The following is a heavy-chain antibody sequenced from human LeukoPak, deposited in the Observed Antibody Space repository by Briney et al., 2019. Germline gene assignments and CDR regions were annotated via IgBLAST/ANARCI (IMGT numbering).Heavy chain of an antibody. Sequence: EASVKVSCKASGYTFTSHGISWVRQAPGQGLEWLGWISTYNGNTDYAQELQGRVTMTTDTSTSTAYMELRSLRSDDTAVYYCARDPYYYGSGIGVQYFDLWGRGTLVTVSS. CDR1: GYTFTSHG. V-gene: IGHV1-18*01. D-gene: IGHD3-10*01. CDR2: ISTYNGNT. CDR3: ARDPYYYGSGIGVQYFDL. J-gene: IGHJ2*01.